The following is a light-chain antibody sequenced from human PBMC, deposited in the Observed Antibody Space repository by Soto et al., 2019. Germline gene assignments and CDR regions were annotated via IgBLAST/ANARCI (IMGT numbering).Light chain of an antibody. CDR1: SSDIGGYKY. CDR3: TSYSSSSSLYV. CDR2: EVS. J-gene: IGLJ1*01. V-gene: IGLV2-14*01. Sequence: QSALTQPASVSGSPGQSITISCTGTSSDIGGYKYVSWYQQYSGKAPKLIIYEVSNRPSGVSDRFSGSKSGNTASLTISGLQAEDEADYYCTSYSSSSSLYVFGTGTKVTVL.